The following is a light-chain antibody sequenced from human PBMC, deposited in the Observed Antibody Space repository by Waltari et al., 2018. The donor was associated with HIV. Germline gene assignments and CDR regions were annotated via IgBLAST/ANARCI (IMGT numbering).Light chain of an antibody. CDR2: EGT. CDR3: SSYAATTTIL. J-gene: IGLJ3*02. V-gene: IGLV2-14*01. CDR1: NSDVGAYDY. Sequence: QSVLTQPASVSGSPGQSITISCTGTNSDVGAYDYVSWYQQYPGKAPTLLIYEGTIPPPGIFYRFSGSKSGNTASRTISGLQPEDEAHYYCSSYAATTTILFGGGTRLTVL.